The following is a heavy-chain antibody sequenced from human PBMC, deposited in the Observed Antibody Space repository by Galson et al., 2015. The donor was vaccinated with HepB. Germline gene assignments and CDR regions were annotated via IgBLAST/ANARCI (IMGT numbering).Heavy chain of an antibody. V-gene: IGHV3-30-3*01. CDR2: ISYDGSNK. Sequence: SLRLSCAASGFTFSSYAMHWVRQAPGKGLEWVAVISYDGSNKYYADSVKGRFTISRDNSKNTLYLQMNSLRAEDTAVYYCARDGNDYALGYFDYWGQGTLVTASS. CDR1: GFTFSSYA. J-gene: IGHJ4*02. CDR3: ARDGNDYALGYFDY. D-gene: IGHD4-17*01.